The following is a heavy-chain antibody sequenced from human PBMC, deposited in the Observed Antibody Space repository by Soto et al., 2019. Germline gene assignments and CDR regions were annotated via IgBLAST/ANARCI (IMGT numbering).Heavy chain of an antibody. CDR3: ARDSCGGGSCYSGGFDS. V-gene: IGHV4-31*03. Sequence: HVQLQESGPGLVKPSQTLSLTCTVSGGSISSGGYFWTWIRQQPGKGLEWIGYISYTGNTYNNPSLTSRVTISAATSKNQCSLKLSSVTAADTAVYYCARDSCGGGSCYSGGFDSWGQGTQVTVSS. D-gene: IGHD2-15*01. CDR1: GGSISSGGYF. J-gene: IGHJ4*02. CDR2: ISYTGNT.